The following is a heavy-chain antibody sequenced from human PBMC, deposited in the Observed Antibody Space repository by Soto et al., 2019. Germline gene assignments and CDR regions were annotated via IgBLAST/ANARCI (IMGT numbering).Heavy chain of an antibody. J-gene: IGHJ3*02. Sequence: QVQLVESGGGVVQPGRSLRLSCAASGFTFSSYGMNWVRQAPGKGLEWVAVISYDGSNKYYADSVKGRFTISRDNSKNTLYLQMNSLRAEDTAVYYCAKECYDSSGYYYVEAFDIWGQGTMVTVSS. CDR1: GFTFSSYG. CDR3: AKECYDSSGYYYVEAFDI. CDR2: ISYDGSNK. V-gene: IGHV3-30*18. D-gene: IGHD3-22*01.